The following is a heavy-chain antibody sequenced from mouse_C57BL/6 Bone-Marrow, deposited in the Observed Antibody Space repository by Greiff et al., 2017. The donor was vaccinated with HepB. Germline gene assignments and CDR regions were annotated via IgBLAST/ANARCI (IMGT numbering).Heavy chain of an antibody. J-gene: IGHJ3*01. D-gene: IGHD2-3*01. CDR3: TRSDDGYYRYWFAY. V-gene: IGHV1-15*01. CDR2: IDPETGGT. Sequence: VQLQQPGAELVKPGASVKMSCKASGYTFTDYEMHWVKQTPVHGLEWIGAIDPETGGTAYNQKFKGKAILTADKSSSTAYMELRSLTSEDSAVYYCTRSDDGYYRYWFAYWGQGTLVTVSA. CDR1: GYTFTDYE.